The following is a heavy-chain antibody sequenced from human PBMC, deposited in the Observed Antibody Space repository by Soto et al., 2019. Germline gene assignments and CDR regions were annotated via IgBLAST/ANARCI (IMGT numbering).Heavy chain of an antibody. D-gene: IGHD2-2*03. CDR1: GGTFSSYA. V-gene: IGHV1-69*13. CDR2: IIPIFGTA. J-gene: IGHJ3*01. Sequence: SVKVSCKASGGTFSSYAISWVRQAPGQGLEWMGGIIPIFGTANYAQKFQGRVTITADESTSTAYMELSSLRSEDTAVYYCAREVHGYCSSTSCPPVHAFDFWGQGSMDTGSS. CDR3: AREVHGYCSSTSCPPVHAFDF.